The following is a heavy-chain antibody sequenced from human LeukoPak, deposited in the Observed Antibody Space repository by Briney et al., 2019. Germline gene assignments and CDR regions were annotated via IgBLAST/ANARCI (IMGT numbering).Heavy chain of an antibody. CDR3: ARDSPRHYDAFDI. J-gene: IGHJ3*02. V-gene: IGHV3-64*01. Sequence: PGGSLRLSCAASGFTFSSYAMHWVRQAPGKGLEYVSAISSNGGSTYYANSVKGRFTISRDNSKNTLYLQMGSLRAEDMAVYYCARDSPRHYDAFDIWGQGTMVTVSS. CDR1: GFTFSSYA. CDR2: ISSNGGST.